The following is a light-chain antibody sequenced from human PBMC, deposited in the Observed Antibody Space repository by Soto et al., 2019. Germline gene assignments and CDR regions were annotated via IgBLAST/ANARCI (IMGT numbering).Light chain of an antibody. J-gene: IGKJ1*01. V-gene: IGKV1-5*03. CDR2: KAS. Sequence: SASVGDRVTITCRASQSIRSWLAWYQQKPGKAPRLLIYKASSLETGVPLRFSGSGSGTEFTLTISSLQPDDFATYYCQQYNSYPWTFGQGTKVDIK. CDR1: QSIRSW. CDR3: QQYNSYPWT.